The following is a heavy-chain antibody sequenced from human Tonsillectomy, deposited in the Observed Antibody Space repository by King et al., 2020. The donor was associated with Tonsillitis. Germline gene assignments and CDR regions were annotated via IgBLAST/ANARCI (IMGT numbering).Heavy chain of an antibody. CDR1: GFTFSSYA. CDR3: AKGRARSGPYFDL. V-gene: IGHV3-23*04. D-gene: IGHD6-19*01. J-gene: IGHJ2*01. CDR2: ISGSGGST. Sequence: VQLVESGGGLVQPGGCLRLSCAASGFTFSSYAMSWVRQAPGKGLEWVSAISGSGGSTYYADSVRGQFTISRDNSKNTRYLQMNSLRAEDTAVYYCAKGRARSGPYFDLWGRGTLVTVSS.